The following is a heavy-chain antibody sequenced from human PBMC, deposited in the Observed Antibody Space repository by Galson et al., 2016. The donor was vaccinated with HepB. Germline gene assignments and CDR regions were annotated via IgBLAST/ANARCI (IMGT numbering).Heavy chain of an antibody. CDR1: GYTFTSYY. J-gene: IGHJ4*02. D-gene: IGHD3-9*01. Sequence: SVKVSCKASGYTFTSYYMHWVRQAPGQGLEWMGIINPSGGSTSYAQKFQGRVTMTRDTSTSTVYMELSSLRSEDTAVYYCARDIIPKDILTGDYGGIEYWGQGTLVTVSS. CDR2: INPSGGST. V-gene: IGHV1-46*01. CDR3: ARDIIPKDILTGDYGGIEY.